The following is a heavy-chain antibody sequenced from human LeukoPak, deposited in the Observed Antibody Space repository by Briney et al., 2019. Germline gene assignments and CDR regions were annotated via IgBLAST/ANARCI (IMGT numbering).Heavy chain of an antibody. Sequence: PGGSLRLSCAASGFRFSNYAMNWVRQAPGKGLEWVSGISGSGGSTYYADSVKGRFTISRDNSKNTLYLQMNSLRAEDTAVYYCAKAGEVGYWGQGTLVTVSS. V-gene: IGHV3-23*01. CDR2: ISGSGGST. CDR3: AKAGEVGY. J-gene: IGHJ4*02. CDR1: GFRFSNYA. D-gene: IGHD1-14*01.